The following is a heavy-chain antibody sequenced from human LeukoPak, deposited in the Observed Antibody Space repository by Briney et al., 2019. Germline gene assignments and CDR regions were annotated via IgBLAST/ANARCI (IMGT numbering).Heavy chain of an antibody. CDR3: ARDLTADSYFDY. CDR2: IKQDGSEK. Sequence: GGSLRLSCVVSGISLSNYAMTWVRQAPGKGLEWVANIKQDGSEKYYVDSVKGRFTISRDNAKNSLYLQMNSLRAEDTAVYYCARDLTADSYFDYWGQGTLVTVSS. CDR1: GISLSNYA. D-gene: IGHD5-18*01. V-gene: IGHV3-7*01. J-gene: IGHJ4*02.